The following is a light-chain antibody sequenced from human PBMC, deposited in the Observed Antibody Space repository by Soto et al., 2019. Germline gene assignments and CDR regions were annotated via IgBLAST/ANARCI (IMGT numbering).Light chain of an antibody. V-gene: IGLV2-11*01. Sequence: QSALTQPRSVSGSPGQSITISCTGTSSDVGAYNYVSWYQQHPGKAPKVIIYDVTKRPSGVPDRFSGSKSDNTASLTISGLQAEDEADYYCCSYAGSNTLLFGGGTQLHVL. CDR1: SSDVGAYNY. CDR3: CSYAGSNTLL. J-gene: IGLJ2*01. CDR2: DVT.